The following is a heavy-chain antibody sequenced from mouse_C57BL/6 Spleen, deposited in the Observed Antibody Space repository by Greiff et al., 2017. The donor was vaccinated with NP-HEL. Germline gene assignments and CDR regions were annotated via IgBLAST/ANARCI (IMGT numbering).Heavy chain of an antibody. D-gene: IGHD1-1*01. CDR1: GFSLTSYG. CDR2: IWRGGST. J-gene: IGHJ4*01. V-gene: IGHV2-5*01. CDR3: ASHYYGSSHYYAMDY. Sequence: QVQLQQSGPGLVQPSQSLSITCTVSGFSLTSYGVHWVRQSPGKGLEWLGVIWRGGSTDYNAAFMSRLSITKDNSKSQVFFKMNSLQADDTAIYYCASHYYGSSHYYAMDYWGQGTSVTVSS.